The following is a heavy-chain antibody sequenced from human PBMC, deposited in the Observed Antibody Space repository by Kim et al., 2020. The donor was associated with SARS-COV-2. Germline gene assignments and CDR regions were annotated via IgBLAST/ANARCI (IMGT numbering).Heavy chain of an antibody. D-gene: IGHD2-2*02. V-gene: IGHV1-18*04. CDR2: ISAYNGNT. CDR3: ARDGSRYCSSTSCYSSKFGLYYYYGMDV. Sequence: ASVKVSCKASGYTFTSYGISWVRQAPGQGLEWMGWISAYNGNTNYAQKLQGRVTMTTDTSTSTAYMELRSLRSDDTAVYYCARDGSRYCSSTSCYSSKFGLYYYYGMDVWGQGTTVTVSS. CDR1: GYTFTSYG. J-gene: IGHJ6*02.